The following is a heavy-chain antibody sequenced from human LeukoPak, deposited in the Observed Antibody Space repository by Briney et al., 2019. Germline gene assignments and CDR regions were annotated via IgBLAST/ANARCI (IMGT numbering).Heavy chain of an antibody. V-gene: IGHV3-53*01. Sequence: TGGSLRLSCAGYDFTVSTNYMSWVRQAPGKGLKWVSVIYSGGKTYYADSVKGRSTISRDNSKNTVYLQMNSLRAEDTAVYYCARVAAGKVIDYWGQGTLVIVSS. CDR3: ARVAAGKVIDY. J-gene: IGHJ4*02. D-gene: IGHD6-13*01. CDR1: DFTVSTNY. CDR2: IYSGGKT.